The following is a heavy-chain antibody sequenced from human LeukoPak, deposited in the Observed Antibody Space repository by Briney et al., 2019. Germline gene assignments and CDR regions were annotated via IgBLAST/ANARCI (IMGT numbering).Heavy chain of an antibody. CDR2: INGYNGNT. V-gene: IGHV1-18*01. CDR3: ARERRYCSGGSCYTPSGGMDV. CDR1: GYTFTSNG. Sequence: ASVKVSCKTSGYTFTSNGISWVRQAPGQGLEWMGWINGYNGNTNYVQNLQGRVTMTTDTSTSTAYMELRSLRSDDTAVYYCARERRYCSGGSCYTPSGGMDVWGQGTTVTVSS. J-gene: IGHJ6*02. D-gene: IGHD2-15*01.